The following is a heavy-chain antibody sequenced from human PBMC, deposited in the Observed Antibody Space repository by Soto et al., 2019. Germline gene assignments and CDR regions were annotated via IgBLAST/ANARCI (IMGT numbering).Heavy chain of an antibody. J-gene: IGHJ3*02. Sequence: QVQLVQSGAEVKKPGSSVKVSCKASGGTFSKYAITWVRQAPGQGLEWMGGIIPIYGTTNFAQQIQGRVTISADESTSTAYMELSSLRSDDTAVYYCARALPFGDLFLFFDIWCQGTMVTVSS. CDR2: IIPIYGTT. CDR3: ARALPFGDLFLFFDI. V-gene: IGHV1-69*01. D-gene: IGHD2-21*01. CDR1: GGTFSKYA.